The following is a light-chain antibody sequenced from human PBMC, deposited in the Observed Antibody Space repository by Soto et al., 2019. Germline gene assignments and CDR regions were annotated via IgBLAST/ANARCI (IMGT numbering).Light chain of an antibody. CDR3: QQYKSDST. Sequence: IQMTQSPSTLSASVGDRVTITCRASQSISIWLAWYQQKPGGAPKLLIQKASSLESEVPSRFSGSGSGTEFTLTINSLQPDDSATYYCQQYKSDSTFGQGTKVEIK. V-gene: IGKV1-5*03. J-gene: IGKJ1*01. CDR2: KAS. CDR1: QSISIW.